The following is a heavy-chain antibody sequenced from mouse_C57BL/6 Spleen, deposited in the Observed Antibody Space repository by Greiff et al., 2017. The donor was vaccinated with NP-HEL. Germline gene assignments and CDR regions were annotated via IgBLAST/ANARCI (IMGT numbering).Heavy chain of an antibody. CDR2: ISYDGSN. CDR1: GYSITSGYY. CDR3: ARRLWDY. D-gene: IGHD1-1*02. J-gene: IGHJ2*01. Sequence: DVHLVESGPGLVKPSQSLSLTCSVTGYSITSGYYWNWIRQFPGNKLEWMGYISYDGSNNYNPSLKNRISITRDTSKNQFFLKLNSVTTEDTATCYCARRLWDYWGQGTTLTVSS. V-gene: IGHV3-6*01.